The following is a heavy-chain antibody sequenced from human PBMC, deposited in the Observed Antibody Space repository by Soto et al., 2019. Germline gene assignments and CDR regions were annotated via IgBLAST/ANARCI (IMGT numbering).Heavy chain of an antibody. D-gene: IGHD3-3*01. CDR2: IYHSGST. Sequence: SETLSLTCAVSGGSISSGGYSWSWIRQPPGKGLEWIGYIYHSGSTYYNPSLKSRVTISVDRSKNQFSLKLSSVTAADTAAYYCARGDDFWSPIDFWGQGTLVTVSS. V-gene: IGHV4-30-2*01. CDR1: GGSISSGGYS. J-gene: IGHJ4*02. CDR3: ARGDDFWSPIDF.